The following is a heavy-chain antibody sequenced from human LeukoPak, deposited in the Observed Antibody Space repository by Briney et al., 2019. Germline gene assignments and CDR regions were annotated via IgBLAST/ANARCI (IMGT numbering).Heavy chain of an antibody. CDR3: ARDQGSSLGMDV. V-gene: IGHV4-59*02. CDR2: IHYSGDT. D-gene: IGHD6-13*01. J-gene: IGHJ6*02. Sequence: SETLSLTCTVSGGSVTSYYWSWIRQPPGKGLEWIGYIHYSGDTKYNPSLMSRATISVDTSKNQLSLKLTSVTAADTAVYYCARDQGSSLGMDVWGQGTTVTVSS. CDR1: GGSVTSYY.